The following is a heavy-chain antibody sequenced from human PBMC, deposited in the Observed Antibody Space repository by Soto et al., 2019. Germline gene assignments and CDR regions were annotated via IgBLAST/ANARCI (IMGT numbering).Heavy chain of an antibody. CDR3: AREENYYGGENYYTF. D-gene: IGHD3-10*01. V-gene: IGHV5-51*01. CDR2: IYPGDSET. J-gene: IGHJ4*02. CDR1: GYTFTTYR. Sequence: GESLKISCKGSGYTFTTYRIAWVRQMPGKGLEWMGIIYPGDSETRYSPSFQGQVTISADKSITTAYLQWSSLKASDTAMYYCAREENYYGGENYYTFGGRGPLVTVPS.